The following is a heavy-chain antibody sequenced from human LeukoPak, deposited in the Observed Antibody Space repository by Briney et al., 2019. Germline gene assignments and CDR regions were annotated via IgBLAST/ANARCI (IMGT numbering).Heavy chain of an antibody. J-gene: IGHJ4*02. CDR1: GYTFTGYY. Sequence: ASVKVSCKASGYTFTGYYMHWVRQAPGQGLEWMGWINPNSGGTNYAQKLQGRVTMTTDTSTSTAYMELRSLRSDDTAVYYCVRESTVTTYFDYWGQGTLVTVSS. D-gene: IGHD4-17*01. CDR2: INPNSGGT. V-gene: IGHV1-2*02. CDR3: VRESTVTTYFDY.